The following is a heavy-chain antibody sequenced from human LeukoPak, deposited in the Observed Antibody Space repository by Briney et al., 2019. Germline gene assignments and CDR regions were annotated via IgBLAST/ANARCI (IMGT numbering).Heavy chain of an antibody. V-gene: IGHV3-23*01. CDR3: ACSGYYFDY. CDR2: ISGSGGST. Sequence: PGGSLRLSCAASGFTFSSYAMSWVRQAPGKGLHNVSAISGSGGSTWYSDSVKGLVAISRENSKNTLYLQMNSLRAEDTAVYYCACSGYYFDYWGLGILVSVSS. D-gene: IGHD3-22*01. J-gene: IGHJ4*02. CDR1: GFTFSSYA.